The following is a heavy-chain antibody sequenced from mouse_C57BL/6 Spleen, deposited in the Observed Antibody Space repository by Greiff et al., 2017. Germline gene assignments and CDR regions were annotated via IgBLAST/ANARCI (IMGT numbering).Heavy chain of an antibody. CDR3: TRDDYDAAWFAY. V-gene: IGHV5-9-1*02. J-gene: IGHJ3*01. CDR2: ISSGGDYI. Sequence: EVQGVESGEGLVKPGGSLKLSCAASGFTFSSYAMSWVRQTPEKRLEWVAYISSGGDYIYYADTVKGRFTISRDNARNNLYLQMSSLKSEDTAMYYCTRDDYDAAWFAYWGQGTLVTVSA. D-gene: IGHD2-4*01. CDR1: GFTFSSYA.